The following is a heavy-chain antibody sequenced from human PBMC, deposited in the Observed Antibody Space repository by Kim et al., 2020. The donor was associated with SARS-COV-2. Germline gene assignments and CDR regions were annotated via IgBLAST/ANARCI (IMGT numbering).Heavy chain of an antibody. V-gene: IGHV1-24*01. Sequence: ASVKVSCEVSGYILTELSIHWVRQSAGKGLEWMASFDPEDGETVYAQKFQGRVTMTEDTSTDTAYMELSGLRSEDTAVYYCAGDTHIRPMVGLSDAFDIW. CDR2: FDPEDGET. J-gene: IGHJ3*02. D-gene: IGHD3-10*02. CDR1: GYILTELS. CDR3: AGDTHIRPMVGLSDAFDI.